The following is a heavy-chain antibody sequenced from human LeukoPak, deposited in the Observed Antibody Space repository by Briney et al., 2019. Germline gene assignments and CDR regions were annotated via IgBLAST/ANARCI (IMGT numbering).Heavy chain of an antibody. CDR2: ISAYNGNT. V-gene: IGHV1-18*01. Sequence: GASVKVSCKASGYTFTSYGISWVRQAPGQGLEWMGWISAYNGNTNYAQKLQGRVTMTTDTSTSTVYMELSSLRSEDTAVYYCARVGYDSSAGYWGQGTLVTVSS. CDR3: ARVGYDSSAGY. J-gene: IGHJ4*02. D-gene: IGHD3-22*01. CDR1: GYTFTSYG.